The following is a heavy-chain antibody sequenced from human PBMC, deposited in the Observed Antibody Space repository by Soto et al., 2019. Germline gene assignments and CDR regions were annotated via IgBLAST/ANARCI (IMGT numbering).Heavy chain of an antibody. V-gene: IGHV3-23*01. Sequence: GGSLRLSCAASGFTFSSYAMSWVRQAPGKGLEWVSAISGSGGSTYYADSVKGRFTISRDNSKNTLYLQMNSLRAEDTAVYYCAKAVVVVAATGIGMDVWGQGTTVTVSS. CDR1: GFTFSSYA. CDR3: AKAVVVVAATGIGMDV. CDR2: ISGSGGST. D-gene: IGHD2-15*01. J-gene: IGHJ6*02.